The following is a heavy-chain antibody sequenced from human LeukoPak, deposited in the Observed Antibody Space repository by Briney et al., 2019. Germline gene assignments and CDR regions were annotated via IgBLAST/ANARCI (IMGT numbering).Heavy chain of an antibody. D-gene: IGHD3-3*01. CDR3: ARASRITIFGVVITPLEYYYYMDV. J-gene: IGHJ6*03. CDR2: ISTSSTYI. CDR1: GFTFSNYG. V-gene: IGHV3-21*04. Sequence: GGSLRLSCAASGFTFSNYGMNWVRQAPGKGLEWVSSISTSSTYIFYADSVKGRFTISRDNAKNSLYLQMNSLRAEDTALYYCARASRITIFGVVITPLEYYYYMDVWGKGTTVTVSS.